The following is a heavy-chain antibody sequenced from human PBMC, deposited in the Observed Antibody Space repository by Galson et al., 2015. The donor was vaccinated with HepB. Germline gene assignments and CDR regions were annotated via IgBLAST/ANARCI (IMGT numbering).Heavy chain of an antibody. D-gene: IGHD5-24*01. CDR2: IVPLLGTE. CDR1: GGSFSRYG. V-gene: IGHV1-69*04. CDR3: ARGRNRDGYNYLEY. Sequence: SVKVSCKASGGSFSRYGITWVREAPGQGLEWMGRIVPLLGTEEYRDKFQGRVSITSDKSATIVYMELNSLRSEDTAVYYCARGRNRDGYNYLEYWGQGTLVTVSS. J-gene: IGHJ4*02.